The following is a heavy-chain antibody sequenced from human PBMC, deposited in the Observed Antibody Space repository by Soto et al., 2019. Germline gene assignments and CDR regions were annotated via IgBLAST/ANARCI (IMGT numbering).Heavy chain of an antibody. CDR1: GYTYTSYY. V-gene: IGHV1-46*03. J-gene: IGHJ3*02. CDR3: ARDLPSDAFDI. Sequence: EASVKVSCKASGYTYTSYYMHWVRQAPGQGLEWMGIINPSGGSTSYAQKFQGRVTMTRDTSTSTVYMELSSLRSEDTAVYYCARDLPSDAFDIWGQGTMVTVSS. CDR2: INPSGGST.